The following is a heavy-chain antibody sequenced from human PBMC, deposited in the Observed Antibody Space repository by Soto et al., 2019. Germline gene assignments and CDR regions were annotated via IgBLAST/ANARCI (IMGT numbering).Heavy chain of an antibody. V-gene: IGHV3-15*07. Sequence: EVQLVESGGGLVKPGASLRLSCAVSGLKFSDAWMNWVRQAPGKGLEWVGRIKSKGGGETKDYAAPVKGKFAISRDDSRDTLYLEMNSVKIGDTAVYYCAWDNSGRFRTDHWGQGTLVTVS. J-gene: IGHJ4*02. CDR1: GLKFSDAW. D-gene: IGHD4-4*01. CDR3: AWDNSGRFRTDH. CDR2: IKSKGGGETK.